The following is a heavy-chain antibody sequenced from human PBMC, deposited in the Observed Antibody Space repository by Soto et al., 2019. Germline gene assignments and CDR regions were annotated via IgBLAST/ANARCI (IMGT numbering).Heavy chain of an antibody. CDR2: ISGSGGST. CDR1: GFTFSSYA. CDR3: ARDPSAYSSSSFPFDY. V-gene: IGHV3-23*01. D-gene: IGHD6-6*01. J-gene: IGHJ4*02. Sequence: GGSLRLSCAASGFTFSSYAMSWVRQAPGKGLEWVSAISGSGGSTYYADSVKGRFTISRDNSKNTLYLQMNSLRAEDTAVYYCARDPSAYSSSSFPFDYWGQGTLVTVSS.